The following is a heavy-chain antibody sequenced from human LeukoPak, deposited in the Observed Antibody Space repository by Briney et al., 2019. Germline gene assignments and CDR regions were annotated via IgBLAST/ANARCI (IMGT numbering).Heavy chain of an antibody. V-gene: IGHV3-23*01. D-gene: IGHD5-12*01. CDR2: ISGSGSST. CDR3: ANNIVATMGPVH. J-gene: IGHJ4*02. CDR1: GFTFSSYA. Sequence: GGSLRLSCAASGFTFSSYAMSWVRQAPGKGLEWVSAISGSGSSTYYADSVKGRFTISRDNSKNTLYLQMNSLRAEDTAVYYCANNIVATMGPVHWGQGTLVTVSS.